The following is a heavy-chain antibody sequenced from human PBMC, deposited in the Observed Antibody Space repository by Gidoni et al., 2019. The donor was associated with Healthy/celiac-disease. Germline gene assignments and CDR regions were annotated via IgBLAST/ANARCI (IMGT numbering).Heavy chain of an antibody. D-gene: IGHD3-22*01. J-gene: IGHJ4*02. CDR2: IKSKTDGGTT. V-gene: IGHV3-15*07. Sequence: EVQLVESGGGLVTPGGSLRLSCAASGFTFSNAWMNWVRQAPGKGLEWVGRIKSKTDGGTTDYAAPVKGRFTISRDDSKNTLYLQMNSLKTEDTAVYYCTTAPDLTITMIVVGWGQGTLVTVSS. CDR3: TTAPDLTITMIVVG. CDR1: GFTFSNAW.